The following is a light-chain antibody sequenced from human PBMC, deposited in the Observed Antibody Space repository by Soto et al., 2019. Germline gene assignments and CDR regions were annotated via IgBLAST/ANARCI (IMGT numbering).Light chain of an antibody. CDR1: SSDVGGFNF. V-gene: IGLV2-14*01. J-gene: IGLJ1*01. CDR2: DFS. CDR3: SSYTTSSTIV. Sequence: QSALTQPASVSGSPGQSITISCTGTSSDVGGFNFVSWYQQPPGKAPKLMIYDFSHRPSGVSNRFSGSKSGNTASLTISGLQAEDEGDYYCSSYTTSSTIVFGTGTKVTVL.